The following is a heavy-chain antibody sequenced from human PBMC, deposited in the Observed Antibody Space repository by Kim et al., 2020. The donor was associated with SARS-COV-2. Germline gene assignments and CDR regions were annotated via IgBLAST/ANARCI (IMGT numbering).Heavy chain of an antibody. J-gene: IGHJ4*02. CDR2: INSLSSTI. CDR3: ARFLGSSWIDY. Sequence: GGSLRLSCAASGFTFSSYSMNWVRQAPGKGLEWVSYINSLSSTIYYADSVKGRFTISRDNAKNSLYLQMNSLRADDTAVYYCARFLGSSWIDYWGQGTLVTVSS. V-gene: IGHV3-48*04. D-gene: IGHD6-13*01. CDR1: GFTFSSYS.